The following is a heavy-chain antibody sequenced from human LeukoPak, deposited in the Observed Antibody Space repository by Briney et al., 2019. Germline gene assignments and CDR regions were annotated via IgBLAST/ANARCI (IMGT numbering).Heavy chain of an antibody. CDR3: ARSSGYDMGGY. CDR1: GGSISSGSYY. D-gene: IGHD5-12*01. CDR2: IYTSGST. Sequence: ASQTLSLTCTVSGGSISSGSYYWSWIRQPAGKGLEWIGRIYTSGSTNYNPSLKSRVTISVDTSKNQFSLKLSSVAAADTAVYYCARSSGYDMGGYWGQGTLVTVSS. J-gene: IGHJ4*02. V-gene: IGHV4-61*02.